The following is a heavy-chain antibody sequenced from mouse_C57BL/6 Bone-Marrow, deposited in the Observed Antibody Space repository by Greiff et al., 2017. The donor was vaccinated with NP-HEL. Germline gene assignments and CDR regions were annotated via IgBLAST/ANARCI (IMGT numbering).Heavy chain of an antibody. Sequence: VKLQESGAELVRPGTSVKVSCKASGYAFTNYLIEWVKQRPGQGLEWIGVINPGSGGTNYNEKFKGKATLTADKSSSTAYMQLSSLTCEDSAVYFCARSGWLLPWFAYWGQGTLVTVSA. V-gene: IGHV1-54*01. CDR2: INPGSGGT. D-gene: IGHD2-3*01. CDR3: ARSGWLLPWFAY. J-gene: IGHJ3*01. CDR1: GYAFTNYL.